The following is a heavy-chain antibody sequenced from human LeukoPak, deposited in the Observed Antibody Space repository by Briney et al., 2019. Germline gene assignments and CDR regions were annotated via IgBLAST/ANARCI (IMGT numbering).Heavy chain of an antibody. Sequence: SETLSLTCAVYGGSFSGYYWSWIRQPPGKGLEWIGEINHSGSTNYNPSLKSRVTISVDTSKNQFSLKLSSVTAADTAVYYCARHVGNSGSGSYLTYFDYWGQGTLVTVSS. V-gene: IGHV4-34*01. CDR3: ARHVGNSGSGSYLTYFDY. CDR1: GGSFSGYY. J-gene: IGHJ4*02. D-gene: IGHD3-10*01. CDR2: INHSGST.